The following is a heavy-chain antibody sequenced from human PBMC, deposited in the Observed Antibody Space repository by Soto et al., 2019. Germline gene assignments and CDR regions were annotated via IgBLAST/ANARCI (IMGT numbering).Heavy chain of an antibody. CDR2: IWYDGSNK. CDR3: ARERTLRFLENDY. CDR1: GFTFSSYG. Sequence: GGSLRLSCAASGFTFSSYGMHWVRQAPGKGLEWVAVIWYDGSNKYYADSVKGRFTISRDNSKNTLYLQMNSLRAEDTAVYYCARERTLRFLENDYWGQGTLVTVSS. V-gene: IGHV3-33*01. J-gene: IGHJ4*02. D-gene: IGHD3-3*01.